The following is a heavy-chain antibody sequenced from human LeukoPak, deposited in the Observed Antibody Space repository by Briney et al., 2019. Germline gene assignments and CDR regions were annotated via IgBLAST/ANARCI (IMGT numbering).Heavy chain of an antibody. J-gene: IGHJ6*02. CDR1: GGSFSGYY. CDR2: INHSGST. D-gene: IGHD3-22*01. CDR3: ARERYYDSSGYYYGMDV. V-gene: IGHV4-34*01. Sequence: PSETLSLTCAVYGGSFSGYYWSWIRQPPGKGLEWIGEINHSGSTNYNPSLKSRVTISVDTSKNQFSLKLSSVTAADTAVYYCARERYYDSSGYYYGMDVWGRGTPVTVSS.